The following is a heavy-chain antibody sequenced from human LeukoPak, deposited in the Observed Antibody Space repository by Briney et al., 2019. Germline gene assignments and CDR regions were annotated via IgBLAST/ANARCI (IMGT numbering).Heavy chain of an antibody. D-gene: IGHD3-10*01. CDR2: VKSKSAGETT. CDR3: TLIQGWGSGSYYRDF. Sequence: PGGSLRLSCAASGLSISNDWMSWVRQAPGKGLEWVARVKSKSAGETTDNAAPVKGRFTISRDDSKNTLYLQMNSLKTEDTAVYYCTLIQGWGSGSYYRDFWGQGTLVTVSS. V-gene: IGHV3-15*01. CDR1: GLSISNDW. J-gene: IGHJ4*02.